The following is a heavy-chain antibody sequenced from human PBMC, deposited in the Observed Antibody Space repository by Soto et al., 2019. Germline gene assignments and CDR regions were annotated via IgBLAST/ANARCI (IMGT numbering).Heavy chain of an antibody. D-gene: IGHD3-10*01. J-gene: IGHJ4*02. CDR1: GFTFSSYS. CDR3: ARARSTGIGFALEY. CDR2: ISTSSSTI. Sequence: GGSLRLSCAASGFTFSSYSMNWVRQAPGKGLEWVSYISTSSSTIYYADSVKGRFTISRDNAKNSLYLQMNSLRAEDTAVYYCARARSTGIGFALEYWGQGNLVTVS. V-gene: IGHV3-48*01.